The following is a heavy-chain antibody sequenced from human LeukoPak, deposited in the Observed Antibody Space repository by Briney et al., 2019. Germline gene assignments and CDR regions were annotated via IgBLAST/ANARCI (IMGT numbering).Heavy chain of an antibody. CDR2: IYPGDSDT. CDR1: GCSFTSYW. CDR3: ASGLYSSSWYSGRSYFDY. J-gene: IGHJ4*02. V-gene: IGHV5-51*01. D-gene: IGHD6-13*01. Sequence: GESLKISCKGSGCSFTSYWIGWVRQMPGKGLEWMGIIYPGDSDTRYSPSFQGQVTISADKSISTAYLQWGSLKASDTAMYYCASGLYSSSWYSGRSYFDYWGQGTLVTVSS.